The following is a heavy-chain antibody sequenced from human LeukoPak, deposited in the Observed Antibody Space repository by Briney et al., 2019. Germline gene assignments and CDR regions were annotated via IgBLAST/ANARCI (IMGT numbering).Heavy chain of an antibody. D-gene: IGHD1-26*01. Sequence: ASVKVSCKASGGTFSSYAISWVRQAPGQGLEWMGRIIPILGIANYAQKFQGRVTITADKSTSTAYMELSSLRSEDTAVYYCARESLRDAFDIWGQGTMVTVSS. V-gene: IGHV1-69*04. J-gene: IGHJ3*02. CDR2: IIPILGIA. CDR1: GGTFSSYA. CDR3: ARESLRDAFDI.